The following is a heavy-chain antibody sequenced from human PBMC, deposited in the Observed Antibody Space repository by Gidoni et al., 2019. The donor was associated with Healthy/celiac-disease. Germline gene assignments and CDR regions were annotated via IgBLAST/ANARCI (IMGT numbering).Heavy chain of an antibody. CDR1: GYTFTSYY. CDR3: AASGSYFSTLDY. Sequence: QVQLVQSGAEVKKPGASVKVSCKASGYTFTSYYLHWVRQAPGQGLEWMGIINTSGGSTSYAQKFQGRVTMTRDTSTSTVYMELSSLRSEDTAVYYCAASGSYFSTLDYWGQGTLVTVSS. CDR2: INTSGGST. V-gene: IGHV1-46*01. J-gene: IGHJ4*02. D-gene: IGHD1-26*01.